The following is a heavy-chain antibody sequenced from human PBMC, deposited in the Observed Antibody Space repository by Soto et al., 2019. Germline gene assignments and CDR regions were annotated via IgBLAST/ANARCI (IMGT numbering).Heavy chain of an antibody. CDR3: ARVIYDFWSGPLDS. CDR1: GFTFSTYS. V-gene: IGHV3-21*01. CDR2: ISSTSTYI. Sequence: PGGSLRLSCAGSGFTFSTYSMNWVRQAPGKGLEWVSAISSTSTYIYYADSVKGRFTTSRDNAKNSLYLQMNSLRAEDTAVYYCARVIYDFWSGPLDSWGQGSLVTVSS. J-gene: IGHJ4*02. D-gene: IGHD3-3*01.